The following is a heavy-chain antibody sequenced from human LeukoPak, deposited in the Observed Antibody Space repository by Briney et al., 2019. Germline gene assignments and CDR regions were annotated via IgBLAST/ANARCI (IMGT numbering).Heavy chain of an antibody. CDR3: ARVPTVTTYYLDY. V-gene: IGHV4-59*01. J-gene: IGHJ4*02. D-gene: IGHD4-17*01. CDR1: GGCISGYF. Sequence: SEALSLTCTVSGGCISGYFWSWLREPPGKGREWIGYIYSSGSASYNPSLKSRVTISVDTSKNQFSLRLSSVTAADTAVYYCARVPTVTTYYLDYWGQGTLVTVSS. CDR2: IYSSGSA.